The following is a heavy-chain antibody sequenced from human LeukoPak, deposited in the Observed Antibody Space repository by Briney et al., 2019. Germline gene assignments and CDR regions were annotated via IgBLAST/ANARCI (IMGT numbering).Heavy chain of an antibody. CDR1: GFTFSSYW. CDR3: ARDQVVAGIRPPFDY. J-gene: IGHJ4*02. Sequence: GGSLRLSCAASGFTFSSYWMSWVRQAPGKGLEWVASINPDGSEKYYVDSVRGRFTISRDNARNSLYLQMNSLRAEDTAVYYCARDQVVAGIRPPFDYWGQGNLLTVSS. D-gene: IGHD6-19*01. CDR2: INPDGSEK. V-gene: IGHV3-7*05.